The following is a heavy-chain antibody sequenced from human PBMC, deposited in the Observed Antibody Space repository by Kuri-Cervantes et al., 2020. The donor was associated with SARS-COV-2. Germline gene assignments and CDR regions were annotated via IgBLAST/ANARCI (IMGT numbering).Heavy chain of an antibody. CDR3: AKDREDIVVVPAAHSPDAFDI. CDR1: GFTFSSYA. J-gene: IGHJ3*02. Sequence: LPLTCAASGFTFSSYAMSWVRQAPGKGLEWVSAISGSGGSTYYADSVKGRFTISRDNSKNTLYLQMNSLRAEDTAVYYCAKDREDIVVVPAAHSPDAFDIWGQGTMVTVSS. D-gene: IGHD2-2*01. V-gene: IGHV3-23*01. CDR2: ISGSGGST.